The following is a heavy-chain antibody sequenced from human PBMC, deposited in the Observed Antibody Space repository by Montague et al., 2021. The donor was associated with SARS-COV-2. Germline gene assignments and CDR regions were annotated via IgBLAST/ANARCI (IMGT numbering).Heavy chain of an antibody. J-gene: IGHJ6*03. CDR2: INHGGST. Sequence: SETLSLTCAVHGTSFSGYSWNWIRQPPGKGLEWIGEINHGGSTKYSQSLKSRLTISADTSKNQFPLKLTSVAAADTAVYYCARLRDGVVPSPILGIGPHYSYYCMDVWGRGTTVTVSS. CDR1: GTSFSGYS. CDR3: ARLRDGVVPSPILGIGPHYSYYCMDV. D-gene: IGHD3-10*01. V-gene: IGHV4-34*01.